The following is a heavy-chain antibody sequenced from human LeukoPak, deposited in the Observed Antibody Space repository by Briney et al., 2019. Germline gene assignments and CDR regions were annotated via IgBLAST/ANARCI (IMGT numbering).Heavy chain of an antibody. CDR3: ARLLGYCSSTSCYPSEFDDMDV. CDR2: T. D-gene: IGHD2-2*01. V-gene: IGHV4-59*08. Sequence: TNYNPSLWGRVTISVDTPKNQFSLKLNSVTAADTAVYYCARLLGYCSSTSCYPSEFDDMDVWGQGTTVTVSS. J-gene: IGHJ6*02.